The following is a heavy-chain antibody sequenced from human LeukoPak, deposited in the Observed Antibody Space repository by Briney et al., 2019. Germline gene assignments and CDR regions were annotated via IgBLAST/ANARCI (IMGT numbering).Heavy chain of an antibody. J-gene: IGHJ5*02. Sequence: GGSLRLSCAASRFTVSSNYMSWVRQAPGKGLEWGSIIYSGGTTHYADSVKGRFIISRDNTKNTLYLQINSLRAEDTAVYYCAKGYDFGFDPWGQGTLVTVSS. CDR1: RFTVSSNY. CDR3: AKGYDFGFDP. V-gene: IGHV3-53*01. D-gene: IGHD5-12*01. CDR2: IYSGGTT.